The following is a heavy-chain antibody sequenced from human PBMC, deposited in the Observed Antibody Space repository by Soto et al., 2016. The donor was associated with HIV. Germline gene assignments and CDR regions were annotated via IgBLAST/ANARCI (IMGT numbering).Heavy chain of an antibody. CDR2: ISGHNANT. J-gene: IGHJ6*03. Sequence: QVQLVQSGAEVKKPEASVRLSCKTSGYTFSTYSVMWVRQAPGQGLEWMGWISGHNANTNYAQKLRGRVTMTTDTSTSTAYMELRSLRSDDTAVYYCAREGGDDGYYMDVWGKGTTVTVSS. V-gene: IGHV1-18*01. D-gene: IGHD2-21*01. CDR3: AREGGDDGYYMDV. CDR1: GYTFSTYS.